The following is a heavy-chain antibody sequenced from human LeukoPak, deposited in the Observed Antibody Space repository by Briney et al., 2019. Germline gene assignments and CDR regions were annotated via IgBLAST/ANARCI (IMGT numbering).Heavy chain of an antibody. CDR3: AKNRGHCVDGVCHNYYYMDV. D-gene: IGHD2-8*02. CDR2: VSGSAGRT. Sequence: GGSLRLSCAASGFTFSSFAMTWVRQAPGKGLEWASTVSGSAGRTDYADSVKGRFTISRDNLKNTLYLQMNGLRAEDTAVYYCAKNRGHCVDGVCHNYYYMDVWGRGTTVTVSS. V-gene: IGHV3-23*01. J-gene: IGHJ6*03. CDR1: GFTFSSFA.